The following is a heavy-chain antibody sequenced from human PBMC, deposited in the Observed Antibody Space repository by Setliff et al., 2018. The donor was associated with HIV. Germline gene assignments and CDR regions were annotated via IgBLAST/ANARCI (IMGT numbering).Heavy chain of an antibody. CDR1: GFPFFSSA. V-gene: IGHV3-23*01. D-gene: IGHD3-22*01. CDR3: AKLDYYDFSGSWARKAAIDF. J-gene: IGHJ3*01. Sequence: PGGSLRLSCAASGFPFFSSALTWVRQAPGKGLEWVSLIQSGGITYYADSVKGRFTISRDNSNNTLSLQMSSLRAEDTAQYYCAKLDYYDFSGSWARKAAIDFGGQGTMVTVSS. CDR2: IQSGGIT.